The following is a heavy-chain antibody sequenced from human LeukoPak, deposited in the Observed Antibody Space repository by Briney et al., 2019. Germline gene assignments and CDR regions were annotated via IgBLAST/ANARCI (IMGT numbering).Heavy chain of an antibody. D-gene: IGHD2-2*01. CDR2: IYYSGST. V-gene: IGHV4-30-4*08. Sequence: SETLSLTCTVSGGSISSGDYYWSWIRQPPGKGLEWIGCIYYSGSTYYNPSLKSRVTISVDTSKNQFSLKLSSVTAADTAVYYCARGTIVVVSYYYYMDVWGKGTTVTVSS. CDR1: GGSISSGDYY. J-gene: IGHJ6*03. CDR3: ARGTIVVVSYYYYMDV.